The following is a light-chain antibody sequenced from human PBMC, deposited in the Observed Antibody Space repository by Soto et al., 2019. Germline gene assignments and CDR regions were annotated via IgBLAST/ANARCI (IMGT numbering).Light chain of an antibody. CDR1: SSDVGSYNL. Sequence: QSALTQPASVSGSPGQSITISCTGTSSDVGSYNLVSWYQQHPDKAPKLMIYEGSKRPSGVSNRFSGSKSGNTASLTISGLQAEDEADYYCCSYAGSSTHVFGSGTKLTVL. V-gene: IGLV2-23*01. CDR3: CSYAGSSTHV. J-gene: IGLJ1*01. CDR2: EGS.